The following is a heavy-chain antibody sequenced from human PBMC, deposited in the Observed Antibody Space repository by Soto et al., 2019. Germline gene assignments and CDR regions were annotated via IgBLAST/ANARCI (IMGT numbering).Heavy chain of an antibody. CDR1: EFTFSSYA. V-gene: IGHV3-23*01. D-gene: IGHD2-21*02. CDR2: ISGSGGST. J-gene: IGHJ4*02. CDR3: AKPAIPMASYYFDF. Sequence: GGSLRLACAASEFTFSSYAMSCVRHSPGKWLEWVSAISGSGGSTYYADSVKGRFTISRDNSKNTLYLQMNSLRAEDTAVYYCAKPAIPMASYYFDFCCQGILGSLSS.